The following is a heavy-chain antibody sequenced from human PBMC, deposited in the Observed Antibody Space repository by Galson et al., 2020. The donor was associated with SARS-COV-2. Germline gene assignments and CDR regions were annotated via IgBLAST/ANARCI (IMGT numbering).Heavy chain of an antibody. CDR2: LSENGFST. Sequence: GESLKISCAASGFTFSSYAMGWIRQAPGKGLEWVSLLSENGFSTYYADSVKGRFTISRDNSKNTLYLQMNNLRAEDTALYYCAKEGGSGWATDYFQHWGQGTLVTVSS. CDR3: AKEGGSGWATDYFQH. V-gene: IGHV3-23*01. J-gene: IGHJ1*01. CDR1: GFTFSSYA. D-gene: IGHD6-19*01.